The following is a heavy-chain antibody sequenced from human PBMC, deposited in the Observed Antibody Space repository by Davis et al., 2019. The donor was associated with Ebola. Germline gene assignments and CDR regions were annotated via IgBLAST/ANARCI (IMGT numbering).Heavy chain of an antibody. D-gene: IGHD5-12*01. CDR1: GGTFSNYA. J-gene: IGHJ3*02. Sequence: ASVKVSCKASGGTFSNYAISWVRQAPGQGLEWMGMINPNDGRTIYAQKFQGRVTVTRDTSTTTVYMDLSSPRSEDTALYYCTTPGGQDSGYDVFDIWGQGTMVTVSS. V-gene: IGHV1-46*03. CDR2: INPNDGRT. CDR3: TTPGGQDSGYDVFDI.